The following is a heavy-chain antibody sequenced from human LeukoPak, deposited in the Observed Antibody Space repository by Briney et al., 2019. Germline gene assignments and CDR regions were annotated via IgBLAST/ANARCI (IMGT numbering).Heavy chain of an antibody. D-gene: IGHD3-3*01. CDR3: AREYYDFWSGYPGDYYYYYGMDV. CDR1: GFTFSSYG. V-gene: IGHV3-33*01. J-gene: IGHJ6*02. Sequence: PGRSLRLSCAASGFTFSSYGMHWVRQAPGKGLEWVAVIWYDGSNKYYADSVKGRFTISRDNSKNTLYLQMNSLRAEDTAVYYCAREYYDFWSGYPGDYYYYYGMDVWGQGTTVTVSS. CDR2: IWYDGSNK.